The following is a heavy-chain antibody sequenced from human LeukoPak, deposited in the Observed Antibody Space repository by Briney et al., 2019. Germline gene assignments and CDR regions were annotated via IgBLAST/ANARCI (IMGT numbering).Heavy chain of an antibody. CDR1: GGSISTYH. Sequence: SETLSLTCSVSGGSISTYHWSWIRQPPGKGLEWIGYIFYSGSTNYNPSLKSRVTMSLDTSKNQFSLKLSSVTAADTAVYYCARAGGYQLLLNVWGKGTTVTVSS. CDR2: IFYSGST. D-gene: IGHD2-2*01. J-gene: IGHJ6*04. V-gene: IGHV4-59*01. CDR3: ARAGGYQLLLNV.